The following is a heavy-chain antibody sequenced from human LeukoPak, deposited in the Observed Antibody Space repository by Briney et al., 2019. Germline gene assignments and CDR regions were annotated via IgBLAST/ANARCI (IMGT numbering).Heavy chain of an antibody. D-gene: IGHD1-26*01. Sequence: SETLSLTCTVSGGSTSSYYWSWIRQPPGKGLEWIGYIYYSGSTNYNPSLKSRVTISVDTSKNQFSLKLSSVTAADTAVYYCARAGRVGATTSWFDPWGQGTLVTVSS. CDR3: ARAGRVGATTSWFDP. CDR2: IYYSGST. CDR1: GGSTSSYY. V-gene: IGHV4-59*01. J-gene: IGHJ5*02.